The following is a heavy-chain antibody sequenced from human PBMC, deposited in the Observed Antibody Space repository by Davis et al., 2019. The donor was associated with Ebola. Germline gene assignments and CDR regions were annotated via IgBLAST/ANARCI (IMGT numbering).Heavy chain of an antibody. CDR3: AKEGNSWAFDH. Sequence: GESLKISCAASGFTFSSYWMSWVRQAPGKGLEWVANIKQDGSEKYYVDSVKGRFTISRDNAKNSLYLQMNSLRAEDTAVYYCAKEGNSWAFDHWGQGTLVTVSS. V-gene: IGHV3-7*03. D-gene: IGHD6-13*01. CDR1: GFTFSSYW. CDR2: IKQDGSEK. J-gene: IGHJ4*02.